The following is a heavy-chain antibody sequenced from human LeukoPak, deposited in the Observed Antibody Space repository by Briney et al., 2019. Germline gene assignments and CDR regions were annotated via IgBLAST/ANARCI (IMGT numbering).Heavy chain of an antibody. Sequence: GGSLRLSRAASSFTLSSYNMNWVRQAPGRGLEWVSYISTRSSTMYYADSVKGRFTISRDNSKHSLYLQMNSLRAEDTAVYYCARDGWYSGYDFDYWGQGTLVTVAS. CDR2: ISTRSSTM. CDR3: ARDGWYSGYDFDY. V-gene: IGHV3-48*04. D-gene: IGHD5-12*01. J-gene: IGHJ4*02. CDR1: SFTLSSYN.